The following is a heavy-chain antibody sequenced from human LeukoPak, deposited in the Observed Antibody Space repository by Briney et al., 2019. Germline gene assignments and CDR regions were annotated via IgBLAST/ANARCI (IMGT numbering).Heavy chain of an antibody. CDR1: GYTFTGYY. V-gene: IGHV1-2*02. CDR2: INPNSGGT. J-gene: IGHJ5*02. CDR3: ARALPRIAVAGTPKPNWFDP. D-gene: IGHD6-19*01. Sequence: ASVRVSCKASGYTFTGYYMHWVRQAPGQGLEWMGWINPNSGGTNYAQKFQGRVTMTRDTSISTAYMELSRLRSDDTAVYYCARALPRIAVAGTPKPNWFDPWGQGTLVTVSS.